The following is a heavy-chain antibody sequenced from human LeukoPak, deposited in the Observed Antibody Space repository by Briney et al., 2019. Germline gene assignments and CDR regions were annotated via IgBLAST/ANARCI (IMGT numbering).Heavy chain of an antibody. CDR1: GFTFSSYA. CDR3: ARGAHPVY. D-gene: IGHD3-16*01. V-gene: IGHV3-64*01. CDR2: ISSNGGST. J-gene: IGHJ4*02. Sequence: GGFLRLSCAASGFTFSSYAMHWDRQAPGKGLEYVSAISSNGGSTYYANSVKGRFTISRDNSKNTLYLQMGSLRAEDMAVYYCARGAHPVYWGQGTLVTVSS.